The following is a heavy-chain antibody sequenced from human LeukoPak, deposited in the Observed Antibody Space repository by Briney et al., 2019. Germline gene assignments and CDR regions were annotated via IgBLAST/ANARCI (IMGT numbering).Heavy chain of an antibody. Sequence: GASVKVSCKASGYTFTGYYMHWVRQAPGQGLEWMGWINPNSGGTSYAQKFQGRVTMTRDTSISTAYMELSRLRSDDTAVYYCARTVAGREGFDYWGQGTLVTVSS. V-gene: IGHV1-2*02. CDR3: ARTVAGREGFDY. J-gene: IGHJ4*02. D-gene: IGHD6-19*01. CDR2: INPNSGGT. CDR1: GYTFTGYY.